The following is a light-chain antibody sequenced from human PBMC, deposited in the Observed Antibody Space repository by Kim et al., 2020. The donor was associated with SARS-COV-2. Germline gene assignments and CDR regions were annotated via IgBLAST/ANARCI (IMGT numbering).Light chain of an antibody. V-gene: IGKV1-12*01. CDR2: YAS. CDR3: QQVNSVPFT. CDR1: QGISWW. J-gene: IGKJ3*01. Sequence: DIQMTQSPSSVSASVGDRVTITCRASQGISWWLAWYQQKPGTAPKLLMYYASTLQSGVPSRFSGSGSGTEFTLTISSLQPEDFATYYCQQVNSVPFTFGPGTKVDSK.